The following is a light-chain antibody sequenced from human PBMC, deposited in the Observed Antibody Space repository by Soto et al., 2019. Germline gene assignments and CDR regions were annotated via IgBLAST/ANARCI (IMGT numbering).Light chain of an antibody. V-gene: IGLV2-23*02. Sequence: QSVLTERASVSGSPCQSITIYCTGTSSDVGSYNLVSWYQQHPGKAPKVMIYEVSKRPSGVSNRFSGSKSGNAASLTISGLQAEDEADYYCCSYAGSYVFGTGTKVTVL. J-gene: IGLJ1*01. CDR1: SSDVGSYNL. CDR3: CSYAGSYV. CDR2: EVS.